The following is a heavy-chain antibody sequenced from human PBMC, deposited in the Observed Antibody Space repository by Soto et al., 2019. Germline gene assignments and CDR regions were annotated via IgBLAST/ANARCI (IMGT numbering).Heavy chain of an antibody. CDR2: IYHSGST. J-gene: IGHJ4*02. V-gene: IGHV4-38-2*02. CDR3: AREPLVVTAINYFDY. CDR1: GYSISSGYY. Sequence: SETLSLTXAVSGYSISSGYYWGWIRQPPGKGLEWIGSIYHSGSTYYNPSLKSRVTISVDTSKNQFSLKLSSVTAADTAVYYCAREPLVVTAINYFDYWGQGTLVTVSS. D-gene: IGHD2-21*02.